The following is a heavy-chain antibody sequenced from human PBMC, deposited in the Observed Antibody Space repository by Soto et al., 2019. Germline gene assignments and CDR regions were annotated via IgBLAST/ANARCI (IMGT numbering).Heavy chain of an antibody. CDR2: IIPIFGTA. J-gene: IGHJ6*02. CDR3: ARGGGGYDFWSAKGYGMDV. V-gene: IGHV1-69*01. CDR1: GGTFSSYA. Sequence: QVQLVKSGAEVKKPGSSVKVSCKASGGTFSSYAISWVRQAPGQGLEWMGGIIPIFGTANYAQKFQGRVTITADESTSTAYMELSSLRSEDTAVYYCARGGGGYDFWSAKGYGMDVWGQGTTVTVSS. D-gene: IGHD3-3*01.